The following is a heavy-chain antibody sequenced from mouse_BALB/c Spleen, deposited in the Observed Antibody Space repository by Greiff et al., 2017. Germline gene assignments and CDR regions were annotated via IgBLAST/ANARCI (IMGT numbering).Heavy chain of an antibody. CDR3: TRGGDWAWFAY. D-gene: IGHD4-1*01. Sequence: QVQLKESGAELVKPGASVKLSCKASGYTFTSYWMHWVKQRPGQGLEWIGEINPSNGRTNYNEKFKSKATLTVDKSSSTAYMQLSSLTSEDSAVYYCTRGGDWAWFAYWGQGTLVTVSA. CDR2: INPSNGRT. J-gene: IGHJ3*01. CDR1: GYTFTSYW. V-gene: IGHV1S81*02.